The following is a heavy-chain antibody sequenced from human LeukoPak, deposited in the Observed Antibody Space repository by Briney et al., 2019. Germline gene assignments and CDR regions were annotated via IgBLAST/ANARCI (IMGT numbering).Heavy chain of an antibody. V-gene: IGHV1-69*13. CDR1: GGTFISYA. CDR2: IIPIFGTA. D-gene: IGHD5-12*01. CDR3: AREKYSGYDSLCFDY. Sequence: ASVKVSCTSSGGTFISYAISWVRQAPGQGLEWMGGIIPIFGTANYAQKFQGRVTITADESTSTAYMELSSLRSEDTAVYYCAREKYSGYDSLCFDYWGQGTLVTVSS. J-gene: IGHJ4*02.